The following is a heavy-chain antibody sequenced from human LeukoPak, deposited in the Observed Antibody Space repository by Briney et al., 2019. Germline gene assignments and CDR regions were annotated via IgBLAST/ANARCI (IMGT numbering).Heavy chain of an antibody. CDR3: ARSGRIKRYCSGGSCYRDI. V-gene: IGHV1-8*02. CDR1: GYTFTSYD. D-gene: IGHD2-15*01. J-gene: IGHJ3*02. Sequence: ASVKLSCKASGYTFTSYDINWVRQATGQGLEWMGWMNPNSGNTGYAQKFQGRVTMTRNTSISTAYMELSSLRSEDTAVYYCARSGRIKRYCSGGSCYRDIWGQGTMVTVSS. CDR2: MNPNSGNT.